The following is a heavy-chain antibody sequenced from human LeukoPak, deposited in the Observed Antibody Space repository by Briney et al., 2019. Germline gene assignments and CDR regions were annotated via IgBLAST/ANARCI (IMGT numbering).Heavy chain of an antibody. CDR1: GLTFSSYG. J-gene: IGHJ4*02. CDR3: AKVWSRGPVRYFDWLPEYYFDY. D-gene: IGHD3-9*01. V-gene: IGHV3-23*01. CDR2: ISGSGGST. Sequence: GGTLRLSCAASGLTFSSYGMSWVRQAPGKGLEWVSAISGSGGSTYYADSVKGRFTISRDNSKNTLYLQMNSLRAEDTAVYYCAKVWSRGPVRYFDWLPEYYFDYWGQGTLVTVSS.